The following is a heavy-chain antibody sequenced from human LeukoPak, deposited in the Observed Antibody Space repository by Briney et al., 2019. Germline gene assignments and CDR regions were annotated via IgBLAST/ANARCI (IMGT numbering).Heavy chain of an antibody. D-gene: IGHD6-19*01. CDR2: IHYSGST. J-gene: IGHJ4*02. CDR1: GGSISSGGYY. CDR3: ARGAVAGTIDY. Sequence: TLSLTCTVSGGSISSGGYYWSWIRQHPGKGLEWIGYIHYSGSTYYNPSLKSRVTISVDTSKNQFSLKLSSVTAADTAVYYCARGAVAGTIDYWGQGTLVTVSS. V-gene: IGHV4-31*03.